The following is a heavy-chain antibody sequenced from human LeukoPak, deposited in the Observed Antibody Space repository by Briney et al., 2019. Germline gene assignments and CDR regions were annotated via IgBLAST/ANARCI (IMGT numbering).Heavy chain of an antibody. V-gene: IGHV3-33*01. Sequence: GGPLRLSCAASGFTFSSYGMHWVRQAPGKGLEWVAVIWYDGSNKYYADSVKGRFTISRDNSKNTLYLQMNSLRAEDTAVYYCARDSRRSIVGATPVDYWGQGTLVTVSS. D-gene: IGHD1-26*01. CDR1: GFTFSSYG. CDR3: ARDSRRSIVGATPVDY. J-gene: IGHJ4*02. CDR2: IWYDGSNK.